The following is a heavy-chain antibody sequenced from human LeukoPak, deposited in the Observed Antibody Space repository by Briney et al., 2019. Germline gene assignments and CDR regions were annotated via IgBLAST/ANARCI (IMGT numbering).Heavy chain of an antibody. D-gene: IGHD1-26*01. V-gene: IGHV4-59*01. J-gene: IGHJ4*02. CDR3: ARGEGSYYYFDY. CDR1: GGSISSYY. Sequence: PSETLSLTCAVYGGSISSYYWSWIRQPPGKGLEWIGYIYYSGSTNYNPSLKSRVTISVDTSKNQFSLKLSSVTAADTAVYYCARGEGSYYYFDYWGQGTLVTVSS. CDR2: IYYSGST.